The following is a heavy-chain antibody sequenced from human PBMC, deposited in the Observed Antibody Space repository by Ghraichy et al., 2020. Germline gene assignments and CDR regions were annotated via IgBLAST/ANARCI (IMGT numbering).Heavy chain of an antibody. D-gene: IGHD3-22*01. CDR2: IYSGGST. V-gene: IGHV3-66*01. CDR3: ARNGYYYDSSVYYFDY. Sequence: GGSLRLSCAASGFTVSSNYMSWVRQAPGKGLEWVSVIYSGGSTYYADSVKGRFTISRDNSKNTLYLQMNSLRAEDTAVYYCARNGYYYDSSVYYFDYWGQGPLVTVSS. J-gene: IGHJ4*02. CDR1: GFTVSSNY.